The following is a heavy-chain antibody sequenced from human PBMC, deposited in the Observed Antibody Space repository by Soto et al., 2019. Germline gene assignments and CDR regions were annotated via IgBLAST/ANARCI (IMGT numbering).Heavy chain of an antibody. V-gene: IGHV3-23*01. CDR2: ISGTDDST. Sequence: PGGSLRLSCAASGFTFGSYSLSWVRQAPGKGLEWVSLISGTDDSTYYADSVKGRFTVSRDNSKNTLYLQMNSLRAGDTAVYYCANNFYYNSSGYYWWGQGTVVAVSS. D-gene: IGHD3-22*01. CDR1: GFTFGSYS. J-gene: IGHJ4*02. CDR3: ANNFYYNSSGYYW.